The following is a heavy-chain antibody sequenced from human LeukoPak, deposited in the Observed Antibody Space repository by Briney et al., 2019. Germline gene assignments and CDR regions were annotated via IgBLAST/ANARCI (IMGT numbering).Heavy chain of an antibody. CDR3: ARDKRPYCGGDCYCAIDL. Sequence: GGSLRLSCEASGFTFSSHSMTWVRQAPGKTLEWISYIGHTGSPAHYADSVRGRFTISRDNARNSLYLQMNSLTVEDTAVYYCARDKRPYCGGDCYCAIDLWGRATLVTVSS. CDR1: GFTFSSHS. V-gene: IGHV3-48*01. D-gene: IGHD2-21*01. CDR2: IGHTGSPA. J-gene: IGHJ3*01.